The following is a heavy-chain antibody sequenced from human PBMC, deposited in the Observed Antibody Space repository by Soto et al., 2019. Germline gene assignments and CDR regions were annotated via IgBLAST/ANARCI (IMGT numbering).Heavy chain of an antibody. V-gene: IGHV4-30-4*01. D-gene: IGHD1-1*01. Sequence: SETLSLTCTVSGGSISSGDYYWSWIRQPPGKGLEWIGYIYYSGSTYYNPSLKSRVTISVDTSKNQFSLKLSSVTAADTAVYYCSRASPVVNEVWGQGTTVTGSS. CDR3: SRASPVVNEV. CDR2: IYYSGST. CDR1: GGSISSGDYY. J-gene: IGHJ6*02.